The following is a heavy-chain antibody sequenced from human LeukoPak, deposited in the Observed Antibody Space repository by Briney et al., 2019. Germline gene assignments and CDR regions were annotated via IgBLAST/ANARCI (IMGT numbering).Heavy chain of an antibody. J-gene: IGHJ4*02. D-gene: IGHD3-9*01. V-gene: IGHV3-66*01. CDR2: AYSDGNT. CDR3: ARDVGTTGWHTFDY. Sequence: GGSLRLSCAAAGLTVNSTYISWVRQAPGKGLEWVSVAYSDGNTYYAGSVKGRFTISRDNSKNTLFLQMNSLRAEDTAVYYCARDVGTTGWHTFDYWGQGTLVTVSS. CDR1: GLTVNSTY.